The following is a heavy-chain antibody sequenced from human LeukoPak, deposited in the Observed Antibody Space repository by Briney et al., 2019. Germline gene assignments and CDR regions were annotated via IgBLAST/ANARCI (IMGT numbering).Heavy chain of an antibody. D-gene: IGHD4-17*01. CDR3: ASSYGDYYYLDY. CDR2: ISSSGGNT. J-gene: IGHJ4*02. Sequence: PGGSLRLSCAASGFTFSRYVMSWVRQAPGKGLGWVSAISSSGGNTYYADAVEGQFTISRDNSKNTLYLQMNGLRAEDTAVYYCASSYGDYYYLDYWGQGTLVTVSS. CDR1: GFTFSRYV. V-gene: IGHV3-23*01.